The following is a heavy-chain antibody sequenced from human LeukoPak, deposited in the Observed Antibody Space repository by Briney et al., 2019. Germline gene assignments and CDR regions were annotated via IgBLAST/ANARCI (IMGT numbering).Heavy chain of an antibody. V-gene: IGHV3-53*01. CDR2: IYSGGST. Sequence: GGSLRLSCAASGFTVSSNYMSWVRQAPGKGLEWVSVIYSGGSTYHADSVKGRFTISRDNFKNTLYLQMNSLRAEDTAVYYCAKEATVTPGNINWFDPWGQGTLVTVSS. J-gene: IGHJ5*02. CDR3: AKEATVTPGNINWFDP. D-gene: IGHD4-17*01. CDR1: GFTVSSNY.